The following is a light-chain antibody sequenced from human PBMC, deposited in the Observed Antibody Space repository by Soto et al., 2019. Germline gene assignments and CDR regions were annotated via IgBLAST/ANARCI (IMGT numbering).Light chain of an antibody. J-gene: IGKJ4*01. CDR1: QSISSY. CDR2: AAS. V-gene: IGKV1-39*01. CDR3: QQSYSTPLT. Sequence: DLQMTQSPSSLSASVGDRVTITCPASQSISSYLNWYQQKPGKAPKLLIYAASSLQSGVPSRVSGSGSGTDFTLTISSLQPEDFATYYCQQSYSTPLTFGGGTKVDIK.